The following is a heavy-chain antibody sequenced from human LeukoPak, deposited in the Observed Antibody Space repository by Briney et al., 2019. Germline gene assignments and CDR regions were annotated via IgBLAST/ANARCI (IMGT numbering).Heavy chain of an antibody. Sequence: GASVKVSCKASGGTFSSYAISWVRQAPGQGLEWMGGIIPIFGTANYAQKVQGRVTITADESTSTAYMELSSLRSEDTAVYYCASPGYCSSTSCLDWDWFDPWGQGTLVTVSS. J-gene: IGHJ5*02. CDR1: GGTFSSYA. V-gene: IGHV1-69*13. D-gene: IGHD2-2*01. CDR3: ASPGYCSSTSCLDWDWFDP. CDR2: IIPIFGTA.